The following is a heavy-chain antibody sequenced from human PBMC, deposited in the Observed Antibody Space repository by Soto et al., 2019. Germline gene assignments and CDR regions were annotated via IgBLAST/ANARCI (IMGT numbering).Heavy chain of an antibody. CDR2: IYPGDSDT. J-gene: IGHJ4*02. Sequence: PGESLKISCKGSGYTFTSYWIGWVRQMPGKGLEWMGFIYPGDSDTRYSPSFQDQVTISADKSLSTAYLQWSSLKASDTAIYFCARHYLGAFDYWGQGTLVTSPQ. V-gene: IGHV5-51*01. CDR1: GYTFTSYW. D-gene: IGHD3-16*01. CDR3: ARHYLGAFDY.